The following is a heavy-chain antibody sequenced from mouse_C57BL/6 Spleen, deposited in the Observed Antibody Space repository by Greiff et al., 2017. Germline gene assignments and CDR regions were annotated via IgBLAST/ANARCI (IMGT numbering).Heavy chain of an antibody. V-gene: IGHV1-15*01. CDR3: TGNPLPYPFAY. Sequence: QVHVKQSGAELVRPGASVTLSCKASGYTFTDYEMHWVKQTPVHGLEWIGAIDPETGGTAYNQKFKGKAILTADKSSSTAYMELRSLTSEDSAVYYCTGNPLPYPFAYWGQGTLVTVSA. J-gene: IGHJ3*01. CDR2: IDPETGGT. CDR1: GYTFTDYE. D-gene: IGHD2-10*01.